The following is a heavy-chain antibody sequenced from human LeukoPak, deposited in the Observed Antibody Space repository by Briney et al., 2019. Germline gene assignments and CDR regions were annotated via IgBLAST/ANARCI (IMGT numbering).Heavy chain of an antibody. CDR3: ARDPRGDTAMVTSY. CDR2: ISSRSSYI. CDR1: GFTFSSYS. D-gene: IGHD5-18*01. V-gene: IGHV3-21*01. Sequence: GGSLRLSCAASGFTFSSYSMKWVRQAPGKGLEWVSSISSRSSYIYYADSVKGRFTISRDNAKNSLYLQMNSLRAEDTAVYYCARDPRGDTAMVTSYWGQGTLVTVSS. J-gene: IGHJ4*02.